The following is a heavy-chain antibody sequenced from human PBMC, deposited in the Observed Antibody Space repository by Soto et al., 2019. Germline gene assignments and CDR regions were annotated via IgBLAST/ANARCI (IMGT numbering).Heavy chain of an antibody. V-gene: IGHV3-23*01. CDR1: GFTSNNYA. J-gene: IGHJ4*02. D-gene: IGHD3-16*01. CDR2: ISGGGSST. Sequence: GGSLRLSCAASGFTSNNYAMSWVRQAPGKGLEWVSSISGGGSSTYYADSVKGRFTISRDNSKNTLYLQMNSLRAEDTAVYYCAKVPGYDYVWGTYYYFDYWGLGALVTVSS. CDR3: AKVPGYDYVWGTYYYFDY.